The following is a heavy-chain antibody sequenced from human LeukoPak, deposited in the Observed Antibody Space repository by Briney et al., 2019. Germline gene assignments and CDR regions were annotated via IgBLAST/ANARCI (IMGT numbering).Heavy chain of an antibody. V-gene: IGHV4-39*07. CDR2: IYYSGST. D-gene: IGHD6-13*01. CDR3: ARSEAGTYDY. CDR1: GGSVSSRGYY. Sequence: SETLSLTCTVSGGSVSSRGYYWAWIRQPPGKGLEWIGSIYYSGSTYYNPSLKSRVTMSVDTSKNQFSLKLSSVTAADTAVYYCARSEAGTYDYWGQGTLVTVSS. J-gene: IGHJ4*02.